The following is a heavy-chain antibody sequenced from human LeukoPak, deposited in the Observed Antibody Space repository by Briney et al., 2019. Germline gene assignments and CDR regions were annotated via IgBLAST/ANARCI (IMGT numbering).Heavy chain of an antibody. CDR1: GGSFRGYY. CDR3: ARAPYSSTYRYFDL. V-gene: IGHV4-34*01. Sequence: SETLSLTCAVYGGSFRGYYWSWIRQPPGKGLEWIGEINHSGSTNYNPSLKSRVTISVDTSKNQFSLKLSSVTAADTAVYYCARAPYSSTYRYFDLWGRGTLVTVSS. D-gene: IGHD6-13*01. J-gene: IGHJ2*01. CDR2: INHSGST.